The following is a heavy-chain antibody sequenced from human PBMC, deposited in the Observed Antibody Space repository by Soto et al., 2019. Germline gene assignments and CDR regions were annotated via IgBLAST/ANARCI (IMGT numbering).Heavy chain of an antibody. CDR2: ISGSGGYT. CDR1: GLTFSSYA. Sequence: EVQLLESGGDLVQPGGSLRLSCAASGLTFSSYAMSWVRQAPGKGLEWVSVISGSGGYTDYADSVKGRFTFSRDNSKNTLYLQMNSLRAEDTALYYCAKRFRGVLLNPEVDWGQGTLVTVSS. D-gene: IGHD3-10*01. J-gene: IGHJ4*02. V-gene: IGHV3-23*01. CDR3: AKRFRGVLLNPEVD.